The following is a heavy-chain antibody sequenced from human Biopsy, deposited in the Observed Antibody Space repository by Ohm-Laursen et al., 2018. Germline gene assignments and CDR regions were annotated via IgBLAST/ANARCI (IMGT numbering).Heavy chain of an antibody. Sequence: SLRLSCAAPGFTFSHYWMHWVRQAPGKGPVWVSRINSDGSSTSYADSVKGRFTISRDNAKNTLYLQMDSLRVEDTAVYYCARRSTTYCSSTSCSFDYWGQGTLVTVSS. V-gene: IGHV3-74*01. CDR2: INSDGSST. J-gene: IGHJ4*02. D-gene: IGHD2-2*01. CDR1: GFTFSHYW. CDR3: ARRSTTYCSSTSCSFDY.